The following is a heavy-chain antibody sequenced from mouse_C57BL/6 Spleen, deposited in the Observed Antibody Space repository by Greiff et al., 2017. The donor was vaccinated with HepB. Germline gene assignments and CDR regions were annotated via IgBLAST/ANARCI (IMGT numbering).Heavy chain of an antibody. CDR3: TGAEIYYDYDGGFAY. J-gene: IGHJ3*01. V-gene: IGHV6-3*01. CDR1: GFTFSNYW. CDR2: IRLKSDNYAT. Sequence: EVNLVESGGGLVQPGGSMKLSCVASGFTFSNYWMNWVRQSPEKGLEWVAQIRLKSDNYATHYAESVNGRFTISRDDSKSSVYLQMNNLRAEDTGIYYCTGAEIYYDYDGGFAYWGQGTLVTVSA. D-gene: IGHD2-4*01.